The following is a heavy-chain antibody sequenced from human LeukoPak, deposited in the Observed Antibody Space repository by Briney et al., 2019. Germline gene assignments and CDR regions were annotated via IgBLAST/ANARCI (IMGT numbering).Heavy chain of an antibody. J-gene: IGHJ4*02. D-gene: IGHD3-16*01. CDR3: ARDSPGGYFDY. V-gene: IGHV3-7*03. CDR2: IKQDGSEK. Sequence: GSLRLSCAASGFTFSSYWMSWVRQAPGKGLEWGANIKQDGSEKYYVDSVKGRFTISRDNAKNSLYLQMNSLRAEDTAVYYCARDSPGGYFDYWGQGTLVTVSS. CDR1: GFTFSSYW.